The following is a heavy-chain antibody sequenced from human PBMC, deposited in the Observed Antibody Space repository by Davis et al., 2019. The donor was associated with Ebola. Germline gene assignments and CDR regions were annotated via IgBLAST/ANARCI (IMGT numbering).Heavy chain of an antibody. D-gene: IGHD2-8*01. V-gene: IGHV1-69*13. J-gene: IGHJ5*01. CDR2: IIPIFGTT. CDR1: GGTFSTYA. Sequence: SVKVSCKASGGTFSTYAISWVRQAPGQGLEWMGGIIPIFGTTKYAQKFQGRVTITADESTRTAYMELSSLRSDDTAVYYCTRGRDCTNGVCYKAHWFDSWGLGTLVTVSS. CDR3: TRGRDCTNGVCYKAHWFDS.